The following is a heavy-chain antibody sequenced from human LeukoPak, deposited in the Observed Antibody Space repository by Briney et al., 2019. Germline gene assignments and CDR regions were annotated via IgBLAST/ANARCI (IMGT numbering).Heavy chain of an antibody. J-gene: IGHJ4*02. CDR2: IHSNGRT. CDR3: ARALPNRGYDSSGYYYG. V-gene: IGHV4-59*01. Sequence: PSETLSLTCSVSGGSISGYYWSWIRQPPGKGLEWIGYIHSNGRTNSNPSLKSRVTISVDTFKNQFSLNLISVTAADTAVYYCARALPNRGYDSSGYYYGWGQGTLVTVSS. CDR1: GGSISGYY. D-gene: IGHD3-22*01.